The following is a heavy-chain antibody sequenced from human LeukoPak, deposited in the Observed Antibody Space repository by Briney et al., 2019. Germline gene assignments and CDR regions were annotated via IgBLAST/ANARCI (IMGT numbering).Heavy chain of an antibody. CDR2: LNTDGTST. J-gene: IGHJ4*02. CDR3: ARVKTHYYESSAYPLGYFDY. V-gene: IGHV3-74*01. D-gene: IGHD3-22*01. CDR1: GFTFSSYW. Sequence: GGSLRLSCAASGFTFSSYWMHWVRQAPGKGLVWVSRLNTDGTSTRYADSVKGRFTISRDNAKSTVYLQMNGLRAEDTAVYYCARVKTHYYESSAYPLGYFDYWGQGTLVTVSS.